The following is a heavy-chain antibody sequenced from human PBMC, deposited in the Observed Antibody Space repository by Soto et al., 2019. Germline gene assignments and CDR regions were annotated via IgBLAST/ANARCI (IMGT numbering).Heavy chain of an antibody. J-gene: IGHJ4*02. V-gene: IGHV3-33*01. Sequence: QVQLVESGGGVVQPGRSLRLSCAASGFTFSSYGMHWVRQAPGKGLEWGAVIWYDGSNKYYADSVKGRFTISRDNSKNTLYLQMNSLRAEDTAVYYCARDKPARWGQGTLVTVSS. CDR2: IWYDGSNK. CDR3: ARDKPAR. CDR1: GFTFSSYG.